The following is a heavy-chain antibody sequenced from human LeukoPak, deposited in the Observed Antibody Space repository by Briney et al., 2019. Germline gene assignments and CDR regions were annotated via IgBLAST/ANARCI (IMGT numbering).Heavy chain of an antibody. CDR2: IYPGDSDT. CDR3: ASFRWWDDCSSTSCHSYGSYYFDY. J-gene: IGHJ4*02. CDR1: GYSFTSYW. Sequence: GESLKISCKGSGYSFTSYWIGWVRQMPGKGLEWMGIIYPGDSDTRYSPSFQGQVTISADKSISTAYLQWSSLKASDTATYYCASFRWWDDCSSTSCHSYGSYYFDYWGQGTLVTVSS. D-gene: IGHD2-2*01. V-gene: IGHV5-51*01.